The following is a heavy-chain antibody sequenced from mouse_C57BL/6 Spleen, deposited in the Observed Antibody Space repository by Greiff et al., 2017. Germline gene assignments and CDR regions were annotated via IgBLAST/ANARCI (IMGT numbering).Heavy chain of an antibody. Sequence: QVQLKQSGPELVKPGASVKISCKASGYSFTSYYIHWVKQRPGQGLEWIGWIYPGSGNTKYNEKFKGKATLTADTSSSTAYMQLSSLTSEDSAVYYCARSWDEGFDYWGQGTTLTVSS. CDR2: IYPGSGNT. V-gene: IGHV1-66*01. CDR3: ARSWDEGFDY. CDR1: GYSFTSYY. D-gene: IGHD4-1*01. J-gene: IGHJ2*01.